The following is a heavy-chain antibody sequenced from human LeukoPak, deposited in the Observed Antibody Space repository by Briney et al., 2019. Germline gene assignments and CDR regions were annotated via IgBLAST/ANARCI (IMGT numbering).Heavy chain of an antibody. V-gene: IGHV4-59*01. CDR3: ARKSSSSANYYYYMDV. Sequence: PSETLSLTCTVSGGSISSYYWSWIRQPPGKGLEWIGYIYYSGSTNYNPSLKSRVTISVDTSKNQFSLKLSSVTAADTAMYYCARKSSSSANYYYYMDVWGKGTTVTVSS. CDR2: IYYSGST. J-gene: IGHJ6*03. D-gene: IGHD6-13*01. CDR1: GGSISSYY.